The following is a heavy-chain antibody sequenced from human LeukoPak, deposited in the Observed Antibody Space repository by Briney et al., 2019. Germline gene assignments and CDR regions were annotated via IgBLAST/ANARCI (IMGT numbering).Heavy chain of an antibody. CDR3: ARGRATNPFDY. CDR2: IYYSGST. D-gene: IGHD5-12*01. CDR1: GGSISSGDYY. V-gene: IGHV4-30-4*08. Sequence: SETLSLTCTVSGGSISSGDYYWSWIRQPPGKGLEWIGYIYYSGSTYYNPSLKSRVTISVDTSKNQFSLKLSSATAADTAVYYCARGRATNPFDYWGQGTLVTVSS. J-gene: IGHJ4*02.